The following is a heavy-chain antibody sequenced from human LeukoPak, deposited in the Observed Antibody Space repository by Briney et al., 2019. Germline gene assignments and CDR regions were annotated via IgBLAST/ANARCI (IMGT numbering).Heavy chain of an antibody. D-gene: IGHD6-13*01. CDR3: ARGYSRAEGFEY. CDR1: GFTFSNAW. J-gene: IGHJ4*02. Sequence: RGSLRLSCAASGFTFSNAWMSWVRQAPGKGLEWVSYINSSGTPIYYADSVKGRFTVSRDNAKNSLYLQMNGLRAEDTAVYYCARGYSRAEGFEYWGQGSLVTVSS. CDR2: INSSGTPI. V-gene: IGHV3-11*04.